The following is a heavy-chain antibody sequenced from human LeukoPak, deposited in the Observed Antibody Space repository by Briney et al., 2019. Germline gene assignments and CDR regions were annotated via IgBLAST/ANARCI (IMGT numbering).Heavy chain of an antibody. CDR2: IKRKTDGGTT. J-gene: IGHJ4*02. V-gene: IGHV3-15*01. CDR3: AKRSLLGEYY. CDR1: GFTVSNVW. D-gene: IGHD3-10*01. Sequence: GGSLRLSCVASGFTVSNVWMTWVRQAPGKGLEWVGRIKRKTDGGTTDYAAPVLGRFSISRDDSKSTLYLQMNSLRAEDTAVYYCAKRSLLGEYYWGQGTLVTVSS.